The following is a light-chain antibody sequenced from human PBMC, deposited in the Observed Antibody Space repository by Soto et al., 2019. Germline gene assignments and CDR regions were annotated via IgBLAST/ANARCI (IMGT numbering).Light chain of an antibody. CDR1: SSDLGRYDF. CDR2: DVN. CDR3: SSDTSGFTLVV. V-gene: IGLV2-14*01. Sequence: QSALTQPASVSGSLGQSVTISCTGTSSDLGRYDFVSWYQLLPGKAPKLMIFDVNNRPSGVSDRFSGSKSGSTASLTISGLQAEDEADYYCSSDTSGFTLVVFGGGTKLTVL. J-gene: IGLJ2*01.